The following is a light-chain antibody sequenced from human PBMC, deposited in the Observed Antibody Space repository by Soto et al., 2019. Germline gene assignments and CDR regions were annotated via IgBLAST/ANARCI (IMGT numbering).Light chain of an antibody. Sequence: QSALTQPASVSGSPGQSITISCTGTSSDVGGYHLVSWYQQHPGKAPKLIIYEGSKRPSGVSNRFSGSKSGNTASLTISGLQAEDEADYYCCSYAGSSTVVFGGGTKVTVL. J-gene: IGLJ2*01. CDR3: CSYAGSSTVV. V-gene: IGLV2-23*01. CDR1: SSDVGGYHL. CDR2: EGS.